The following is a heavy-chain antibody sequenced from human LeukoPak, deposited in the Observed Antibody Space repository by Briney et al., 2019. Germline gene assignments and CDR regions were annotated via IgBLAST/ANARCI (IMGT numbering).Heavy chain of an antibody. V-gene: IGHV3-30*02. J-gene: IGHJ4*02. CDR3: AKDGATRTYYYDSSGYYYGNFVDEYYFDY. CDR2: IRYDGSNK. CDR1: GFTFSSYG. D-gene: IGHD3-22*01. Sequence: GGSLRLSCAASGFTFSSYGMHWVRQAPGKGLEWVAFIRYDGSNKYYADSVKGRFTISRDNSKNTLYLQMNSLRAEDTAVYYCAKDGATRTYYYDSSGYYYGNFVDEYYFDYWGQGTLVTVSS.